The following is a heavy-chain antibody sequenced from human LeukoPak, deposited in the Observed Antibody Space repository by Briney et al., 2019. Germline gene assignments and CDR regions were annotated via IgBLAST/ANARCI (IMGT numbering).Heavy chain of an antibody. CDR3: ARHRISDYDSGVSWFDP. Sequence: GESLKISCKGSGYSFTSYWIGWVRQMPGRGLEYMGFIYPGDSNTRYSPSFQGQVTISADKSISTAYLQWNSLKASDTAMYYCARHRISDYDSGVSWFDPWGQGTLVIVSS. J-gene: IGHJ5*02. CDR1: GYSFTSYW. CDR2: IYPGDSNT. D-gene: IGHD5-12*01. V-gene: IGHV5-51*01.